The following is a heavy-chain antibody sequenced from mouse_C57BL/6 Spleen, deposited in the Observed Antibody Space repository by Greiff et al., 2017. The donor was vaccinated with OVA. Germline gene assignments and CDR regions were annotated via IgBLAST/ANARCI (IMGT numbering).Heavy chain of an antibody. CDR3: ARGYTAQATFDD. V-gene: IGHV1-69*01. J-gene: IGHJ2*01. CDR2: FDPYDSYT. Sequence: QVQLQQPGAELVMPGASVKLSCKASGYTFTSYWMHWVKQRPGQGLEWIGEFDPYDSYTNYNQKFKGKSTLTVDKSSSTAYMQLSSLTSEDSAVYYCARGYTAQATFDDWGKGTTLTVSS. CDR1: GYTFTSYW. D-gene: IGHD3-2*02.